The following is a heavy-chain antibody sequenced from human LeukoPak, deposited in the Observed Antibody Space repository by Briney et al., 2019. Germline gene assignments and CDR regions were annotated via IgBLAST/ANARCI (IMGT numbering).Heavy chain of an antibody. CDR3: ARGGLLWFGVEGWFDP. CDR1: GYTFTSYY. D-gene: IGHD3-10*01. V-gene: IGHV1-8*02. Sequence: APVKVSCKASGYTFTSYYMHWVRQAPGQGLEWMGWMNPNSGNTGYAQKFQGRVTMTRNTSISTAYMELSSLRSEDTAVYYCARGGLLWFGVEGWFDPWGQGTLVTVSS. CDR2: MNPNSGNT. J-gene: IGHJ5*02.